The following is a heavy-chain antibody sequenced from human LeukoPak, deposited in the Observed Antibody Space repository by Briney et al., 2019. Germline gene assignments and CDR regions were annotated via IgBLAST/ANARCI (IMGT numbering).Heavy chain of an antibody. V-gene: IGHV3-7*01. J-gene: IGHJ4*02. CDR1: GFTFSSYS. D-gene: IGHD2-21*02. CDR2: IKQDGSEK. Sequence: GGSLRLSCAASGFTFSSYSMSWVRQAPGKGLEWVASIKQDGSEKYYVVSVKGRFTISRDNAKNTLYLQMNSLRAEDTAVYYCARGLSGSGSDCCPFKYWGQGTLVTVSS. CDR3: ARGLSGSGSDCCPFKY.